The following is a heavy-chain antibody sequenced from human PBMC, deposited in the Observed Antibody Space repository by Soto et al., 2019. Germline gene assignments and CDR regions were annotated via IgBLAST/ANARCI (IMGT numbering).Heavy chain of an antibody. CDR1: GFSLSTSGMC. CDR2: IDWDDDK. J-gene: IGHJ4*02. V-gene: IGHV2-70*01. CDR3: ARYYYDSSGYYPAFDY. Sequence: SGPTLVNPTQTLSLTCTFSGFSLSTSGMCVSWIRQPPGKALEWLALIDWDDDKYYSTSLKTRLTISKDTSKNQVVLTMTNMDPVDTATYYCARYYYDSSGYYPAFDYCGQRTPVPVSS. D-gene: IGHD3-22*01.